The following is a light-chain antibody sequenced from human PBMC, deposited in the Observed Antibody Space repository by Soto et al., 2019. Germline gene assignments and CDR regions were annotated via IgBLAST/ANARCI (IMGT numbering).Light chain of an antibody. CDR3: TSYAGSNNFGI. Sequence: LTQPPSASGSPGQSVTISCTGTSSDVGSYNYVSWYQQHPGKAPKLMIYEVTKRPSGVPDRFSGSKSGNTASLTVSGLQAEDEADYYYTSYAGSNNFGIFGTGTKVTVL. V-gene: IGLV2-8*01. CDR1: SSDVGSYNY. J-gene: IGLJ1*01. CDR2: EVT.